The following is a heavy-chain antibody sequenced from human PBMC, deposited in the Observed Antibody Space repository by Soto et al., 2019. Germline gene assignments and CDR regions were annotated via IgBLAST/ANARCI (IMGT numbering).Heavy chain of an antibody. D-gene: IGHD2-2*01. CDR2: ISSSSSYI. CDR3: ARDPDIVVVPADGFNWFDP. Sequence: PGGSLRLSCAASGFTFSSYSMNWARQAPGKGLEWVSSISSSSSYIYYADSVKGRFTISRDNAKNSLYLQMNSLRAEDTAVYYCARDPDIVVVPADGFNWFDPWGQGTLVTVSS. V-gene: IGHV3-21*01. CDR1: GFTFSSYS. J-gene: IGHJ5*02.